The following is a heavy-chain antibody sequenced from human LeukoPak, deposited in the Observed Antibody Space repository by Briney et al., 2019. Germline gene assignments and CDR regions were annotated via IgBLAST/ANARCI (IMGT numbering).Heavy chain of an antibody. Sequence: GASVKVSCEASGYTFTSYGISWVRQAPGQGLEWMGWISAYNGNTNYAQKLQGRVTMTTDTSTSTAYMELRSLRSDDTAVYYCARSITIFGVVTPDYYYYIDVWGKGTTVTVSS. D-gene: IGHD3-3*01. CDR2: ISAYNGNT. V-gene: IGHV1-18*01. CDR1: GYTFTSYG. J-gene: IGHJ6*03. CDR3: ARSITIFGVVTPDYYYYIDV.